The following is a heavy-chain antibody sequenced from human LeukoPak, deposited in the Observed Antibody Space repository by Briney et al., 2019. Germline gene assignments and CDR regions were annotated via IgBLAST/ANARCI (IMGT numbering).Heavy chain of an antibody. J-gene: IGHJ4*02. CDR2: IWYDGSNE. CDR3: VKGRLGGIVGQLDH. V-gene: IGHV3-33*03. CDR1: GFTIRSYG. D-gene: IGHD1-26*01. Sequence: AGSLRLSCVAPGFTIRSYGLHWIRQAPGKGLEWVAVIWYDGSNEHYADSAKGRFAISRDNSKNTLSLQMNSLRVGDSSVYYFVKGRLGGIVGQLDHWGQGTLVT.